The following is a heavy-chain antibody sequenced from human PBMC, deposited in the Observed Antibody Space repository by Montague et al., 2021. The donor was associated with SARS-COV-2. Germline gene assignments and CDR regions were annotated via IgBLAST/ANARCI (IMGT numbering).Heavy chain of an antibody. Sequence: SETLSLTCAVYGGSFSDYYWTWIRQSPGKGLEWIGEINHSGRTNYKLYLKIRVTMSVDTSKNQFPLKLNFVSAADTAVYYCARAGQSFSMIVVVMTGGIYAIDHWGQGTLVTVSS. J-gene: IGHJ4*02. V-gene: IGHV4-34*01. CDR3: ARAGQSFSMIVVVMTGGIYAIDH. CDR1: GGSFSDYY. CDR2: INHSGRT. D-gene: IGHD3-22*01.